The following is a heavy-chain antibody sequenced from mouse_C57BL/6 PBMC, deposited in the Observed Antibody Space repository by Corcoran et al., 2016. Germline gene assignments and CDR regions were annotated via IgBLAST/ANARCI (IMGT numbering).Heavy chain of an antibody. Sequence: VQLKQSGAELVRPGASVKLSCKASGYTCTDYYINWVKQRPGQGLEWIARIYPGSGNTYYNEKFKGKATLTAEKSSSTAYMQLSSLTSEDSAVYFCARRGDGYYFDYWGQGTTLTVSS. J-gene: IGHJ2*01. CDR3: ARRGDGYYFDY. V-gene: IGHV1-76*01. CDR1: GYTCTDYY. D-gene: IGHD2-3*01. CDR2: IYPGSGNT.